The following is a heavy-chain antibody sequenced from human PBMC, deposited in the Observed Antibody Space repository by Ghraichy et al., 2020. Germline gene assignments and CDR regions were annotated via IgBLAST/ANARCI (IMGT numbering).Heavy chain of an antibody. CDR1: GFTFTDYS. V-gene: IGHV3-7*03. CDR3: AREHWSFNY. J-gene: IGHJ4*02. D-gene: IGHD2-8*02. CDR2: IKEDGSEK. Sequence: GGSLRLSCAASGFTFTDYSMSWVRQAPGKGLEWVAHIKEDGSEKYYVGPVKGRFTISRDNAKNSLYLQMNSLRAEDTAVYYFAREHWSFNYWGQGTLVTVSS.